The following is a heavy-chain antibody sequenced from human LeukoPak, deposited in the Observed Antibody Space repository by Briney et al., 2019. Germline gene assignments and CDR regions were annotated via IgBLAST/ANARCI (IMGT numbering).Heavy chain of an antibody. CDR3: ARGAMIPDY. Sequence: PSETLSLTCTVSGGSISSYYWSWIRQPPGKGLEWIGYIYYSGSTNYNPSLKSRVTISVDTSKNQFSLKLSSVTAADTAVYYCARGAMIPDYWGQGTLVTVSS. CDR2: IYYSGST. J-gene: IGHJ4*02. CDR1: GGSISSYY. V-gene: IGHV4-59*01. D-gene: IGHD3-22*01.